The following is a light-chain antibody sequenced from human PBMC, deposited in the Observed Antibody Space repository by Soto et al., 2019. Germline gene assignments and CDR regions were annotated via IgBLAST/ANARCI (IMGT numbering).Light chain of an antibody. CDR2: DGS. CDR3: QHYSTVWS. J-gene: IGKJ1*01. V-gene: IGKV1-5*01. CDR1: QSIGRR. Sequence: DIQMTQSPSTLSASVGDRVTITCRASQSIGRRLAWYQRKPGKAPKLLIYDGSTLESGVPSRFSGGGSGTEFTLTISSLQPDDFATYCCQHYSTVWSFGQGTKVDIK.